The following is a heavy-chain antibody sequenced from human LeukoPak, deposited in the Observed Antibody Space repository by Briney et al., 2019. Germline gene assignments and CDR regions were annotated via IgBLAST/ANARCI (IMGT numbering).Heavy chain of an antibody. Sequence: PGGSLRLSCAASGFTFSSYAMSWVRQAPGKGLEWVSAISGSGGSTYYADSVKGRFTISRDNSKNMLYLQMNSLRAEDTAVYYCATLYGDYVYYYYGMDVWGQGTTVTVSS. D-gene: IGHD4-17*01. CDR1: GFTFSSYA. CDR2: ISGSGGST. CDR3: ATLYGDYVYYYYGMDV. V-gene: IGHV3-23*01. J-gene: IGHJ6*02.